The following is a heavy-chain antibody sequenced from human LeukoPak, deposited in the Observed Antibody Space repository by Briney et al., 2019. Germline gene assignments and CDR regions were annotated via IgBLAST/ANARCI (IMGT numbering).Heavy chain of an antibody. CDR1: GYTFTGYY. CDR3: AGDIEIVVVPAAIHDNWFDP. CDR2: INPNSGGT. J-gene: IGHJ5*02. D-gene: IGHD2-2*01. V-gene: IGHV1-2*02. Sequence: ASVKVSFKASGYTFTGYYMHWVRQAPGQGLEWMGWINPNSGGTNYAQKFQGRVTMTRDTSISTAYMELSRLRSDDTAVYYCAGDIEIVVVPAAIHDNWFDPWGQGTLVTVSS.